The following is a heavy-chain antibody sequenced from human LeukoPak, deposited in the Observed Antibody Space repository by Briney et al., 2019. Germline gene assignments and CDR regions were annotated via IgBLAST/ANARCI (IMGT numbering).Heavy chain of an antibody. CDR1: GFTFSSYS. CDR3: ERDSGYSSSSLVFDY. V-gene: IGHV3-21*01. J-gene: IGHJ4*02. D-gene: IGHD6-13*01. CDR2: ISSSRSYI. Sequence: GGSLRLSCAASGFTFSSYSMNWVRQAPGKGLEWASSISSSRSYIYYADSLKGRFTISRDNAENSLYLQMNSLRAEDTTVYYCERDSGYSSSSLVFDYWGQGTLVTVSS.